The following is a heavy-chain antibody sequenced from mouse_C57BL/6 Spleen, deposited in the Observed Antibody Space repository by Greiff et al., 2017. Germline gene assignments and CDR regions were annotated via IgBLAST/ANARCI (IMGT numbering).Heavy chain of an antibody. CDR1: GYTFTDYN. CDR2: INPNNGGT. J-gene: IGHJ2*01. CDR3: ANPPIPTVDSRFDY. V-gene: IGHV1-22*01. Sequence: EVQLQQSGAELVKPGASVKMSCKASGYTFTDYNMHWVKQSHGKSLEWIGYINPNNGGTSYNQKFKGKATLTVNKSSSTAYMELRSLTSEESAVYYCANPPIPTVDSRFDYWGQGTTLTVSS. D-gene: IGHD1-1*01.